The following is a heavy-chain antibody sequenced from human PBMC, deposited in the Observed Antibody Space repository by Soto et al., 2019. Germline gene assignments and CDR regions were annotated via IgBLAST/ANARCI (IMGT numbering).Heavy chain of an antibody. CDR1: GGTFSSYT. D-gene: IGHD4-17*01. Sequence: QVQLVQSGAEVKKPGSSVKVSCKASGGTFSSYTISWVRQAPGQGLEWMGGISPLFGTANYAQKFQGRVTITADESTSTAYMQLSSLRSEDTAVYDCAREGYGDYGKPFDYWGQGTLVTVSS. V-gene: IGHV1-69*01. J-gene: IGHJ4*02. CDR3: AREGYGDYGKPFDY. CDR2: ISPLFGTA.